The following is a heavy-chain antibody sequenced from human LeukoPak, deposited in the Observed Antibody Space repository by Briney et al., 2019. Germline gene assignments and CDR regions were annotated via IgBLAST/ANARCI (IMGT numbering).Heavy chain of an antibody. CDR2: IKQDGSEK. CDR1: GSTFSSYW. D-gene: IGHD2-2*01. J-gene: IGHJ4*02. Sequence: GGSLRLSCAASGSTFSSYWMSWVRQAPGKGLEWVANIKQDGSEKYYVDSVKGRFTISRDNAKNSLYLQMNSLRAEDTAVYYCATDIVVVPAATDYWGQGTLVTVSS. CDR3: ATDIVVVPAATDY. V-gene: IGHV3-7*01.